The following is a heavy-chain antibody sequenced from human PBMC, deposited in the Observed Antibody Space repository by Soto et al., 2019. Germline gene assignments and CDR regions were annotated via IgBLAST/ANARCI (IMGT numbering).Heavy chain of an antibody. Sequence: EVQLLESGGGLVQPGWSLRISCAATGFTFSSYAMSWVRQAPGKGLELVSAISGSGSSTYYSDSVKGRVTITRDNSKNTLYLQMNSLRVEDTAVYYCAKGGNMDVWGQGTTVTVSS. CDR2: ISGSGSST. D-gene: IGHD3-10*01. J-gene: IGHJ6*02. CDR3: AKGGNMDV. CDR1: GFTFSSYA. V-gene: IGHV3-23*01.